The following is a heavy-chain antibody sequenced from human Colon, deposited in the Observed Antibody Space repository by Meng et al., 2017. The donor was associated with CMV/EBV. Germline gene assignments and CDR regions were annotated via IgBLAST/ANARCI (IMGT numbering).Heavy chain of an antibody. D-gene: IGHD1-26*01. V-gene: IGHV3-74*01. CDR3: ARCSGSYSFNALDI. CDR1: GFTFTSYG. CDR2: INGDGLNT. Sequence: GESLKISCAASGFTFTSYGMHWVRQAPGKGLVWVSRINGDGLNTTYADSVKGRFTISRDNAKNTVHLQMNSLRGEDTAVYYCARCSGSYSFNALDIWGQGTLVTVSS. J-gene: IGHJ3*02.